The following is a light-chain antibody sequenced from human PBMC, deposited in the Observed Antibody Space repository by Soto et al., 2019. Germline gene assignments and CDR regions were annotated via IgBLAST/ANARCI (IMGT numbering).Light chain of an antibody. CDR3: SSYAGSSNV. V-gene: IGLV2-8*01. CDR2: EVN. CDR1: SRDVGGYTY. Sequence: QSVLTQPPSASGSPGQSVTISCTGTSRDVGGYTYVSWYQRHPGKAPKLLIYEVNKRPSGVPDRFSGSKSGNTASLTVSGLQAEDEADYYCSSYAGSSNVFGTGTKVTVL. J-gene: IGLJ1*01.